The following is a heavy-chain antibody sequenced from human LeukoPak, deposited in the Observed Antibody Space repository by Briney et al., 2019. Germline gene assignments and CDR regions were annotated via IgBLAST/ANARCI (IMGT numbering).Heavy chain of an antibody. CDR2: IYHSGST. CDR1: GGSISSSNW. J-gene: IGHJ4*02. Sequence: PSGTLSLTCAVSGGSISSSNWWSWVRQPPGKGLEWIGEIYHSGSTYYNPSLKSRVTISVDTSKNQFSLKLSSVTAADTAVYYCARVGMYYDFWSGGFDYWGQGTLVTVSS. V-gene: IGHV4-4*02. D-gene: IGHD3-3*01. CDR3: ARVGMYYDFWSGGFDY.